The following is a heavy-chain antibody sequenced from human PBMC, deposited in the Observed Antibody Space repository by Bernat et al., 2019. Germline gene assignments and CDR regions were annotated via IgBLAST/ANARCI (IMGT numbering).Heavy chain of an antibody. CDR2: IYHSGST. V-gene: IGHV4-38-2*02. CDR3: ARDLNGQYRTQNFDY. D-gene: IGHD2-2*01. Sequence: QVQLQESGPGLVKPSETLSLTCAVSGYSISSGYYWGWIRQPPGKGLEWIGSIYHSGSTYYNPSLKSRVTISIDTSKNQFSLKLTSVTAADTAVYYCARDLNGQYRTQNFDYWGQGTLVTVSS. J-gene: IGHJ4*02. CDR1: GYSISSGYY.